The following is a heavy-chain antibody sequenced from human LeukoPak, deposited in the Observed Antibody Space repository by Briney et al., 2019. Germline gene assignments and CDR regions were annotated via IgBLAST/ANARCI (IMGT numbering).Heavy chain of an antibody. CDR1: GFTFSSYW. Sequence: GSLRLSCAASGFTFSSYWMHWVRQVPGKGLEWIGEINHSGSTNYNPSLKSRVTISVDTSKNQFSLKLSSVTAADTAVYYCAGSTGPLDYWGQGTLVTVSS. J-gene: IGHJ4*02. D-gene: IGHD1-1*01. V-gene: IGHV4-34*08. CDR3: AGSTGPLDY. CDR2: INHSGST.